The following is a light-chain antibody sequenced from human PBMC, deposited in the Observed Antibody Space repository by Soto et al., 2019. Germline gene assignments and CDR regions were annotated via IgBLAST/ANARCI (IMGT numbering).Light chain of an antibody. CDR2: AAS. CDR1: QGISSW. Sequence: DSQMPQSPSSVSASVAHRVTNTCRASQGISSWLAWSQQKPGKAPNLLIYAASSLQSGVPSRFSGSGSGTDFTLTISSLQPEDFATYFCQQANSVRFTCGGGTKVDIK. CDR3: QQANSVRFT. V-gene: IGKV1D-12*01. J-gene: IGKJ4*01.